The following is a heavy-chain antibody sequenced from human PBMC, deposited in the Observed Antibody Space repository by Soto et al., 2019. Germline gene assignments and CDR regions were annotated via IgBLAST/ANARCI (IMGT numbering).Heavy chain of an antibody. J-gene: IGHJ4*02. CDR3: AIHVGHHFVS. V-gene: IGHV4-4*02. CDR1: GASVDSTW. CDR2: IFPNGHT. Sequence: QVQLQEPGPGLVKPSGTLTLTCAVSGASVDSTWLGWVRQHPGKGLEWIGEIFPNGHTSYNPSLKGRVSMSLDKSNNQFSLNLNSVTAADTAVYYSAIHVGHHFVSWGQGTLLTVSS. D-gene: IGHD3-16*01.